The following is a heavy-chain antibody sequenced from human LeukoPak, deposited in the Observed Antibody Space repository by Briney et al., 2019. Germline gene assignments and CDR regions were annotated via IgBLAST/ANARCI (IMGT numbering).Heavy chain of an antibody. CDR3: ARRNGSGTYNSQAIDY. D-gene: IGHD3-10*01. CDR1: GSSFTTYW. J-gene: IGHJ4*02. CDR2: IVVGDSDT. V-gene: IGHV5-51*01. Sequence: GESLKFSCEASGSSFTTYWSGWVRQMPGKGRKWMGIIVVGDSDTRYSSSFQAHATISAEKSITTSYWQWSSLKASDNASYYCARRNGSGTYNSQAIDYWGQGTLVTVSS.